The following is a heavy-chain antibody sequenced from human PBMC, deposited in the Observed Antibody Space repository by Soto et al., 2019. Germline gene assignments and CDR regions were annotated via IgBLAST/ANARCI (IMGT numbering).Heavy chain of an antibody. CDR3: ARVDDYVWGSYRYTRYYFDY. CDR2: IYTSGST. Sequence: PSETLSLTCTVSGGSISSYYWSWTRQPAGKGLEWIGRIYTSGSTNYNPSLKSRVTMSVDTSKNQFSLKLSSVTAADTAVYYCARVDDYVWGSYRYTRYYFDYWGQGTLVTVSS. CDR1: GGSISSYY. D-gene: IGHD3-16*02. V-gene: IGHV4-4*07. J-gene: IGHJ4*02.